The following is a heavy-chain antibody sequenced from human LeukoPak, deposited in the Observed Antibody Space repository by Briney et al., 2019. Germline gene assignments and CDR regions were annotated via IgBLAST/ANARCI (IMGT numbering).Heavy chain of an antibody. CDR3: ARHRGVITRDYFDY. Sequence: GGSLRLFCAASGFSFKDYWMSWVRQAPGKGLEWVSVIYSGGSTYYADSVKGRFTISRDNSKNTLYLQMNSLRAEDTAVYYCARHRGVITRDYFDYWGQETLVTVSS. D-gene: IGHD3-10*01. V-gene: IGHV3-66*04. J-gene: IGHJ4*02. CDR2: IYSGGST. CDR1: GFSFKDYW.